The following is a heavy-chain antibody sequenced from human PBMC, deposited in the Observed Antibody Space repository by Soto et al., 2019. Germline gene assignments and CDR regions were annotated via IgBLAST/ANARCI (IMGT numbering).Heavy chain of an antibody. CDR3: ARHAAERGYSYGYVDY. J-gene: IGHJ4*02. Sequence: GGSLRLYCAASGFTVSSNYMSWVRQAPGKGLEWVSVIYSGGSTYYADSVKGRFTISRHNSKNTLYLQMNSLRAEDTAVYYCARHAAERGYSYGYVDYWGQGTLVTVSS. D-gene: IGHD5-18*01. V-gene: IGHV3-53*04. CDR2: IYSGGST. CDR1: GFTVSSNY.